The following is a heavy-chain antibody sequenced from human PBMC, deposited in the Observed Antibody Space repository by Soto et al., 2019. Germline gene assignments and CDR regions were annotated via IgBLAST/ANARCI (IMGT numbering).Heavy chain of an antibody. V-gene: IGHV3-30*18. J-gene: IGHJ6*02. Sequence: QVQLVESGGGVVQPGRSLRLSCAASGFTFSSYGMHWVRQAPGKGLEWVAVISYDGSNKYYADSVKGRFTISRDNSKNTLYLQMNSLRAEDTAVYYCAKDAADGIWYGMDVWGQGTTVTVSS. CDR1: GFTFSSYG. CDR3: AKDAADGIWYGMDV. D-gene: IGHD6-13*01. CDR2: ISYDGSNK.